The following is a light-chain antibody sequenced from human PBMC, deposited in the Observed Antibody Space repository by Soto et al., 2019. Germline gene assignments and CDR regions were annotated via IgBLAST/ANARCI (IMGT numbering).Light chain of an antibody. V-gene: IGLV6-57*04. J-gene: IGLJ2*01. CDR2: EDN. CDR1: SGSIASNY. CDR3: QSYDSSNVV. Sequence: NFMLTQPHSVSESPGQTVTISCTRSSGSIASNYVQWYQQRPGSAPTTVIYEDNQRPSGVPDRFSGSIDSSSNSAALTISGLENEDEADYYCQSYDSSNVVFGRGTKLTVL.